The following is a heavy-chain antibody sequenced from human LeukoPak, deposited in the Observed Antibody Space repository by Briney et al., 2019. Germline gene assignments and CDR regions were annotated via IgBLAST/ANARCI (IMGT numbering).Heavy chain of an antibody. Sequence: SETLSLTCTVSGGSLSSYYWSWIRQPPGKGLEWIGYIHYSGSTNYNPSLTSRLTISVETSKNQFSLKLRSVTAADTAVYYCARTYYYDSSGYYYRDYYYYYYMDVWGKGTTVTVSS. D-gene: IGHD3-22*01. V-gene: IGHV4-59*01. CDR2: IHYSGST. CDR1: GGSLSSYY. J-gene: IGHJ6*03. CDR3: ARTYYYDSSGYYYRDYYYYYYMDV.